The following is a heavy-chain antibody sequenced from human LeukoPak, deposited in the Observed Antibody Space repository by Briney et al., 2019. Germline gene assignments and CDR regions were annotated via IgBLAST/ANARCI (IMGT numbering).Heavy chain of an antibody. CDR3: AREMYYYGSGSYYRPFSFDP. CDR2: TSAHSGDT. Sequence: ASAKVSCKASGYTFINYGINWVRQAPGQGLEWMGWTSAHSGDTNYAQKFKDRVTMTADTSTNTAYMELRSLRSDDTAVYYCAREMYYYGSGSYYRPFSFDPWGQGTLVTVSS. J-gene: IGHJ5*02. V-gene: IGHV1-18*04. CDR1: GYTFINYG. D-gene: IGHD3-10*01.